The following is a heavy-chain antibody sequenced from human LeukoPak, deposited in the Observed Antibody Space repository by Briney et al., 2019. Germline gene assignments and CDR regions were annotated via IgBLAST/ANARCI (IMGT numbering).Heavy chain of an antibody. CDR3: AKAPSGSYLNWFDP. J-gene: IGHJ5*02. Sequence: GGSLRLSCAASGFTFSSYAMSWVRQAPGKGLEWVSTISGSGGSTYYADSVKGRFTISRDHSKNTLYLRMDSLRAEDTAVYYCAKAPSGSYLNWFDPWGQGTLVTVSS. D-gene: IGHD1-26*01. CDR2: ISGSGGST. V-gene: IGHV3-23*01. CDR1: GFTFSSYA.